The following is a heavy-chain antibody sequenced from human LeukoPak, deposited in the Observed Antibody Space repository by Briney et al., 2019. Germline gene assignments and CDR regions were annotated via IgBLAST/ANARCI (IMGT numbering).Heavy chain of an antibody. V-gene: IGHV3-7*05. D-gene: IGHD4-11*01. J-gene: IGHJ6*02. CDR3: ERDPYSRRWSYGMAV. CDR2: IKQDGSEK. Sequence: GGSLRLACTASGFTFSNDWMNWVRQTPEKGQEWVANIKQDGSEKVYLDSVKGRFTISRDNAQTSLYLHMNSLRAEDTAVYYCERDPYSRRWSYGMAVWGQGTTVTVSS. CDR1: GFTFSNDW.